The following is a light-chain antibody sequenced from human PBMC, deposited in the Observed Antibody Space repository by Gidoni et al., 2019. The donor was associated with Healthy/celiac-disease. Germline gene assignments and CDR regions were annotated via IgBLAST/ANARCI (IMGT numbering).Light chain of an antibody. CDR1: QSVSSY. CDR2: DAS. CDR3: QQRSNWPPFT. Sequence: EIVLTHSPATLSLSPGERATLSCRASQSVSSYLAWYQQKPGQAPRLLIYDASNRATGIPARFSGSGSGTDFTLTISSLEPEDFAVYYCQQRSNWPPFTFGPGTKVDIK. V-gene: IGKV3-11*01. J-gene: IGKJ3*01.